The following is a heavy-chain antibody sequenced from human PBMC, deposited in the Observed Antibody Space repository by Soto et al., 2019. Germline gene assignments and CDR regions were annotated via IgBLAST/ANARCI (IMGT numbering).Heavy chain of an antibody. CDR1: GFTFSSYA. J-gene: IGHJ3*02. CDR3: VKHSRPLITTIVVFTPPI. CDR2: ISGSGGST. V-gene: IGHV3-23*01. Sequence: PGGSLRLSCAASGFTFSSYAMSWVRQAPGKGLEWVSAISGSGGSTYYADSVKGRFTISRDNSKNTLYLQMNSLRAEDTAVYYCVKHSRPLITTIVVFTPPIWGQWTMVTVAS. D-gene: IGHD3-22*01.